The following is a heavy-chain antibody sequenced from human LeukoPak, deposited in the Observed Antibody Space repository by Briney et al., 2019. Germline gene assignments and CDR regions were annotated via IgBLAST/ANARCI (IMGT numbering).Heavy chain of an antibody. Sequence: PGGSLRLSCAASGFTFSSYDMSWVRQAPGQGLEWISAISGSGGSTYYADTVKGRFTISRDNSKNTLYLQMNSLRAEDTAVYYCAKDRAVGAIDYCGQGALVTVSS. V-gene: IGHV3-23*01. J-gene: IGHJ4*02. D-gene: IGHD1-26*01. CDR1: GFTFSSYD. CDR3: AKDRAVGAIDY. CDR2: ISGSGGST.